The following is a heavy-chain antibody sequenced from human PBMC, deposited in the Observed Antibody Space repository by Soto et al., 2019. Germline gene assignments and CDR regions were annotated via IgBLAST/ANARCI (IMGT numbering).Heavy chain of an antibody. V-gene: IGHV3-9*01. CDR3: ATGMGSGPLQH. J-gene: IGHJ1*01. Sequence: PGGSLRLSCAASGFTFDDYAMHWVRQAPGKGLEWVSGISWNSGSIGYADSVKGRFTISRDSAKNSLYLQMNSLRAEDTALYYCATGMGSGPLQHWGQGTLVTVSS. D-gene: IGHD6-19*01. CDR1: GFTFDDYA. CDR2: ISWNSGSI.